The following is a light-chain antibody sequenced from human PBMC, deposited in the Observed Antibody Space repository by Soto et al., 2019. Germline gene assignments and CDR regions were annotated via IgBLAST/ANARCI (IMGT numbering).Light chain of an antibody. CDR1: SSNIGAGYD. J-gene: IGLJ1*01. CDR2: GNS. CDR3: QSYDSSLSAYV. Sequence: VVTQPPSVSGAPGQRVTISCTGSSSNIGAGYDVHWYQQLPGTAPKLLIYGNSNRPSGVPDRFSGSKSGTSASLAITGLQAEDEADYYCQSYDSSLSAYVFGTGTKLTVL. V-gene: IGLV1-40*01.